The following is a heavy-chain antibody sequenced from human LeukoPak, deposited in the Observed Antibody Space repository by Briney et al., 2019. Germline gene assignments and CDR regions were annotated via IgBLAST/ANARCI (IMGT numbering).Heavy chain of an antibody. V-gene: IGHV1-2*02. CDR1: GYTFTGYY. CDR3: ARDKREYGSGSYPGL. J-gene: IGHJ4*02. Sequence: RASVKVSCKASGYTFTGYYMHWVRQAPGQGLEWMGWINPNSGGTNYAQKFQGRVTMTRDTSISTAYMELRSLRSDDTAVYYCARDKREYGSGSYPGLWGQGTLVTVSS. CDR2: INPNSGGT. D-gene: IGHD3-10*01.